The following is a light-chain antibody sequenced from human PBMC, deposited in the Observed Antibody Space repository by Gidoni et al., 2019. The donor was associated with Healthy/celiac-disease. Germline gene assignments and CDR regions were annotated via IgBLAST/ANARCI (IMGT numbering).Light chain of an antibody. CDR1: QGISSY. Sequence: DIQLTQSPSFLSASVGDRVTITCRASQGISSYLAWYQQKPGKAPKLLIYAASTVQSGVPSRFSGSGSGTEFTLTISSLQPEDFATYYCQQLNSYPRTFXXXTKLEIK. V-gene: IGKV1-9*01. CDR2: AAS. J-gene: IGKJ2*01. CDR3: QQLNSYPRT.